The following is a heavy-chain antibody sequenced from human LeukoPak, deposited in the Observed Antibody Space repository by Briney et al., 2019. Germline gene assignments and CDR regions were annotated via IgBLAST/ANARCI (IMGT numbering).Heavy chain of an antibody. D-gene: IGHD4-17*01. J-gene: IGHJ4*02. CDR2: IYTSGST. CDR1: GGSISSYY. CDR3: ARHDYGDYVGPFDY. V-gene: IGHV4-4*09. Sequence: SETLSLTCNVSGGSISSYYWSWIRQPPGKGLEWIGYIYTSGSTNYNPSLKSRVTISVDTSKNQFSLKLSSVTAADTAVYYCARHDYGDYVGPFDYWVQGTLVTVSS.